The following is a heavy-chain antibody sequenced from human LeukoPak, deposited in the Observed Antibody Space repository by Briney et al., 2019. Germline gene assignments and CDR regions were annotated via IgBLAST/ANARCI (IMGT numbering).Heavy chain of an antibody. V-gene: IGHV3-30*03. J-gene: IGHJ4*02. Sequence: GRSLRLSCAASGFTFRTYGMHWVRQAPGKGLEWVAIISDDGSNTHYADFVKGRFTISRDNSKNTLYLQMNSLRAEDTAVYYCASGYSSSWYSNYWGQGTLVTVSS. CDR2: ISDDGSNT. CDR3: ASGYSSSWYSNY. D-gene: IGHD6-13*01. CDR1: GFTFRTYG.